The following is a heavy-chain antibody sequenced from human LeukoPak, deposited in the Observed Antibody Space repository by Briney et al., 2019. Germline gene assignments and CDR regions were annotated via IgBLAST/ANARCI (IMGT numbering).Heavy chain of an antibody. Sequence: SETLSLTCTVSGGSISTYYCSWIRQAPGKGLEWIGYIYNSGSTKYNPSLKSRVTMSIDTSKNQFSLNLNSVTAADTAVYYCARHGGSWTFHYGGQGTLVTVSS. J-gene: IGHJ4*02. D-gene: IGHD6-13*01. CDR2: IYNSGST. V-gene: IGHV4-59*08. CDR3: ARHGGSWTFHY. CDR1: GGSISTYY.